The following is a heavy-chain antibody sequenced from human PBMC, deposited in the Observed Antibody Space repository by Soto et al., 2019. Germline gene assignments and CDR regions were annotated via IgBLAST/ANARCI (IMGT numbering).Heavy chain of an antibody. CDR3: ARDLGGILTGYYNYNWFDP. J-gene: IGHJ5*02. Sequence: GASVKVSCKASGYTFTSYAMHWVRQAPGQRLEWMGWINAGNGNTKYSQKFQGRVTITRDTSASTAYMELSSLRSEDTAVYYCARDLGGILTGYYNYNWFDPWGQGTLVTVSS. D-gene: IGHD3-9*01. CDR1: GYTFTSYA. CDR2: INAGNGNT. V-gene: IGHV1-3*01.